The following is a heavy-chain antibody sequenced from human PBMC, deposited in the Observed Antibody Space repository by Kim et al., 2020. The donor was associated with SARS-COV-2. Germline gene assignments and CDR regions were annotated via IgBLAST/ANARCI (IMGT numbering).Heavy chain of an antibody. V-gene: IGHV1-3*01. J-gene: IGHJ6*02. CDR3: ARGGGEGKKQFHYGMDV. D-gene: IGHD3-16*01. Sequence: FQGRVTITRDTSASTAYMELSSLRSEDTAVYYCARGGGEGKKQFHYGMDVWGQGTTVTVSS.